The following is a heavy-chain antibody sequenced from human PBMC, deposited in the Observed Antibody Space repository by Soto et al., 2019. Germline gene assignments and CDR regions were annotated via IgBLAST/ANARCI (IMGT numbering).Heavy chain of an antibody. J-gene: IGHJ5*02. Sequence: PGGSLRRSCAASGFTFSIYSMNWVRQAPGKGLEWVSSISSSSSYIYYADSVKGRFTISRDNAKNSLYLQMNSLRAEDTAVYYCARDHSGQWLVLDEGWRFDPWGQGTLVTVPS. D-gene: IGHD6-19*01. CDR1: GFTFSIYS. CDR2: ISSSSSYI. V-gene: IGHV3-21*01. CDR3: ARDHSGQWLVLDEGWRFDP.